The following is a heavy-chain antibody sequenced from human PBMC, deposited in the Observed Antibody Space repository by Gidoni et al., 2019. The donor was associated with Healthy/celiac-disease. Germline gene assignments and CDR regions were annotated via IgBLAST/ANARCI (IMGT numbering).Heavy chain of an antibody. CDR3: ARDWGSGRYFDL. J-gene: IGHJ2*01. Sequence: QVQLQESGPGLVKPSQTLSLTCTVSGGSISSGSYYWSWIRQPAGKGLEWIGRIYTSGSTNYNPSLKSRVTISVDTSKNQFSLKLSSVTAADTAVYYCARDWGSGRYFDLWGRGTLVTVSS. V-gene: IGHV4-61*02. CDR2: IYTSGST. CDR1: GGSISSGSYY. D-gene: IGHD7-27*01.